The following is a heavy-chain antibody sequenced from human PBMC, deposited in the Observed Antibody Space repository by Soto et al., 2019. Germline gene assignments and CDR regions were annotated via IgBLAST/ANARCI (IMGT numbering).Heavy chain of an antibody. D-gene: IGHD5-18*01. CDR3: AIGNTAMVLRFAP. CDR1: GGSFSGYY. CDR2: INQSGST. J-gene: IGHJ5*02. Sequence: SETLSLTCAVDGGSFSGYYWSWIRQPPGKGLEWIGDINQSGSTNYNPSFKSRVTISVDTSKNQFSLKLKSVTAADTAVYYCAIGNTAMVLRFAPWGQGTLVTVSS. V-gene: IGHV4-34*01.